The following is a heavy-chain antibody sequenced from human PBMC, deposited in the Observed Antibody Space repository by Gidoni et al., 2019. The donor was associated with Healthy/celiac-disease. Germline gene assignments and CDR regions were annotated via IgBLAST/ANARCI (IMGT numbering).Heavy chain of an antibody. CDR1: GFTFSSYD. V-gene: IGHV3-13*01. CDR3: ARGWFGDDAFDI. CDR2: IGTAGDT. Sequence: EVQLVESGGGLVQPGGSLRLACAASGFTFSSYDMHWVRQATRKGLEWVSAIGTAGDTYYPGSVKGRFTISRENAKNSLYLQMNSLRAGDTAVYYCARGWFGDDAFDIWGQGTMVTVSS. D-gene: IGHD3-10*01. J-gene: IGHJ3*02.